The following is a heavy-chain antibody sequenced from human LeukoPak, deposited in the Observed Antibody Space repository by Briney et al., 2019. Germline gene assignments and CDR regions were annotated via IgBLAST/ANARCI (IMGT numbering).Heavy chain of an antibody. CDR1: GYTFTDYY. CDR3: ANATFDS. J-gene: IGHJ4*02. Sequence: ASVKVSCKASGYTFTDYYMHWVRQAPGQGLEWMGWINPNSGGTNYAQKFQGRVTMTRNMSISTAYMELSRLRSDDTAVYYCANATFDSWGQGTLVTVSS. V-gene: IGHV1-2*02. CDR2: INPNSGGT.